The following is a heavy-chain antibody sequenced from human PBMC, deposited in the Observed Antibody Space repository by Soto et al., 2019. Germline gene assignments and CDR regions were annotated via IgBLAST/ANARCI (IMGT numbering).Heavy chain of an antibody. CDR1: GGSISSSSYY. CDR3: ARLSYSSSSEEAAYYYGMDV. D-gene: IGHD6-6*01. V-gene: IGHV4-39*01. J-gene: IGHJ6*02. Sequence: SETLSLTCTVSGGSISSSSYYWGWIRQPPGKGLEWIGSIYYSGSTYYNPSLKSRVTISVDTSKNQFSLKLSSVTAADTAVYYCARLSYSSSSEEAAYYYGMDVWGQGTTVTVSS. CDR2: IYYSGST.